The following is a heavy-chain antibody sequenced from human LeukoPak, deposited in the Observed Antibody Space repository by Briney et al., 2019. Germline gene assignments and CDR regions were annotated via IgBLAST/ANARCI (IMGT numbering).Heavy chain of an antibody. V-gene: IGHV3-72*01. Sequence: GGSLRLSCAASGFKFSDHYIDWVRQAPGKGLEWVGRSRNKASSYTTEYAASVEGRFTISRDVSESSLYLQMNSLRTEDTAVYYCGRIAISANNGMDVWGQGTTVTVSS. D-gene: IGHD1/OR15-1a*01. CDR2: SRNKASSYTT. CDR1: GFKFSDHY. CDR3: GRIAISANNGMDV. J-gene: IGHJ6*02.